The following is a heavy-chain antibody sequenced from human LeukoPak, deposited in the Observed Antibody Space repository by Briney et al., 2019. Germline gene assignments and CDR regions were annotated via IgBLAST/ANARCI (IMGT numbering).Heavy chain of an antibody. V-gene: IGHV3-43*02. CDR2: ISGDGGST. CDR1: GFTFDDYA. J-gene: IGHJ5*02. Sequence: PGGSLRLSCVASGFTFDDYAMHWVRQAPGKGLEWVSLISGDGGSTYYADSVKGRFNISRDNSKNSLYLQMNSLRTEDTALYYCAKDRLGPLFWSGYYTTWGQGTLSPSPQ. CDR3: AKDRLGPLFWSGYYTT. D-gene: IGHD3-3*01.